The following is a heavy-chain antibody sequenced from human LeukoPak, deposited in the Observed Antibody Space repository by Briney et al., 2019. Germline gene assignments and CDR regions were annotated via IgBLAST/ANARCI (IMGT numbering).Heavy chain of an antibody. V-gene: IGHV3-7*04. Sequence: PGGSLRLSCAASGFTFSSYWMSWVRQAPGKGLEWVANIKQDGSEKYYVDSVKGRFTISRDNAKNSLHLQMNSLRAEDTAVYYCARSMVRGVIRPSDYWGQGTLVTVSS. CDR2: IKQDGSEK. CDR1: GFTFSSYW. CDR3: ARSMVRGVIRPSDY. J-gene: IGHJ4*02. D-gene: IGHD3-10*01.